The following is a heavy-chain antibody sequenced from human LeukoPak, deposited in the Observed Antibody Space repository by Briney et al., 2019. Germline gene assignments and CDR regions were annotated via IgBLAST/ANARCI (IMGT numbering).Heavy chain of an antibody. CDR3: ARDSGYYDSSGPFDY. Sequence: PGGSLRLSCAAFGFTFSSYGMHWVRQAPGKGLEWVAVISYDGSNKYYAGSVKGRFTISRDNSKNTLYLQMNSLRAEDTAVYYCARDSGYYDSSGPFDYWGQGTLVTVSS. CDR1: GFTFSSYG. CDR2: ISYDGSNK. J-gene: IGHJ4*02. D-gene: IGHD3-22*01. V-gene: IGHV3-30*03.